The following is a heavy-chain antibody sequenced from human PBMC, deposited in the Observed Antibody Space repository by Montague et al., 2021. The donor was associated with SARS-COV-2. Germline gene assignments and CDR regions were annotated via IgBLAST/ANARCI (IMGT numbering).Heavy chain of an antibody. CDR1: GFTVNTNF. Sequence: SLRLSCAASGFTVNTNFMTWVRQAPGKGLEWISIIYSGGITYYADSVKGRFTISRDDSKNTVYLQMNSLRAADTATYFCARSITLPAVLASWGQGTLVTVSS. J-gene: IGHJ5*02. CDR2: IYSGGIT. CDR3: ARSITLPAVLAS. D-gene: IGHD2/OR15-2a*01. V-gene: IGHV3-53*01.